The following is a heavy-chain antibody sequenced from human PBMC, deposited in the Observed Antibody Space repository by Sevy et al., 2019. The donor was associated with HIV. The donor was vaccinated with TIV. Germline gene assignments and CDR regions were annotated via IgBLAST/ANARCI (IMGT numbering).Heavy chain of an antibody. Sequence: ASVKVSCKASGGTFSSYAISWVRQAPGQGLEWMGGIIPIFGTANYAQKFQGRVMITADESTSTAYMELSSLRSEDTAVYYCARDRSGSYPRWGQGTLVTVSS. J-gene: IGHJ4*02. CDR3: ARDRSGSYPR. V-gene: IGHV1-69*13. CDR2: IIPIFGTA. D-gene: IGHD1-26*01. CDR1: GGTFSSYA.